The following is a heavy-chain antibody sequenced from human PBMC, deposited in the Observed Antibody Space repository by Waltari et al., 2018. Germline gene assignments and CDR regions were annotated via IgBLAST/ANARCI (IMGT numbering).Heavy chain of an antibody. D-gene: IGHD3-22*01. CDR3: ARDYYDSSGYYYGMDV. J-gene: IGHJ6*02. Sequence: EVQLVQSGAEVKKPGESLKISCKGSGYSFTSYWIGWVRQMPGKGLEWVGIIYPGDSDTRYSPSFQGQVTISADKSISTAYRQWSSLKASDTAMYYCARDYYDSSGYYYGMDVWGQGTTVTVSS. CDR2: IYPGDSDT. CDR1: GYSFTSYW. V-gene: IGHV5-51*01.